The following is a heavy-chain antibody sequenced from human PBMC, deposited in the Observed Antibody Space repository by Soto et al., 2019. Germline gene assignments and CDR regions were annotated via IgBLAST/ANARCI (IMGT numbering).Heavy chain of an antibody. CDR2: INSDGSST. D-gene: IGHD6-6*01. CDR1: GFTFSSYW. Sequence: GGSLRLSCAASGFTFSSYWMHWVRQAPGKGLVWVSRINSDGSSTYYADSVEGRFTISRDISKNTLYLQMNSLRADDTAVYYCAKGSASGRPYYFDYWGQGTLVTVSS. CDR3: AKGSASGRPYYFDY. V-gene: IGHV3-74*01. J-gene: IGHJ4*02.